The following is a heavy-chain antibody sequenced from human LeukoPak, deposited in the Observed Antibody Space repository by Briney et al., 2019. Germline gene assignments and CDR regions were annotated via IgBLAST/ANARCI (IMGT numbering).Heavy chain of an antibody. CDR2: IYPGDSDT. V-gene: IGHV5-51*01. Sequence: GESLKISCKGSGYSFTSYWIGWVRQMPGKGLEWMGIIYPGDSDTRYSPSFQGQVTISADKSISTAYLQWSSLKASDTATYYCARHFSYYDSSDQFGYWGQGTLVTVSS. D-gene: IGHD3-22*01. CDR3: ARHFSYYDSSDQFGY. J-gene: IGHJ4*02. CDR1: GYSFTSYW.